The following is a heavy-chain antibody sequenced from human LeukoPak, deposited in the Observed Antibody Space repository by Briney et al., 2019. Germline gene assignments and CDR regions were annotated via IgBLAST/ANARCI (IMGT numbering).Heavy chain of an antibody. V-gene: IGHV3-74*01. CDR1: GFTFSSYW. D-gene: IGHD3-22*01. CDR2: IHSDGSST. J-gene: IGHJ4*02. CDR3: ARSGWPYYFDY. Sequence: GGSLRLSCAASGFTFSSYWMHWVRQAPGKGLVWVSRIHSDGSSTSYADSVRGRFTISRDDAKSTLYLQMNSLRAEDTAVYYCARSGWPYYFDYWGLGTLVTVSS.